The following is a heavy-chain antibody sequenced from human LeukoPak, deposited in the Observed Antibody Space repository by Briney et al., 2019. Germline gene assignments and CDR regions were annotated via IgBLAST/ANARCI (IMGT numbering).Heavy chain of an antibody. D-gene: IGHD1-26*01. CDR1: GFTFSTYG. Sequence: GGSLRLSCAASGFTFSTYGLSWVRQAPGKGLEWVANIKQDGSEKYYVDSVKGRFTISRDNAKNSLYLQMNSLRAEDTAVYYCARIVGASTFDYWGQGTLVTVSS. CDR2: IKQDGSEK. V-gene: IGHV3-7*01. CDR3: ARIVGASTFDY. J-gene: IGHJ4*02.